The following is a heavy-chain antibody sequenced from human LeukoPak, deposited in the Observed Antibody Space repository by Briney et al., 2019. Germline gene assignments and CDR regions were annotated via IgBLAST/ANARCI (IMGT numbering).Heavy chain of an antibody. CDR1: GSTFSSYA. Sequence: QPGGSLRLSCAASGSTFSSYAMSWVRQAPGKGLEWVSGISGSGGSTYYADSVKGRFTVSRDNSKNTLYLQMNSLRAEDTAVYYCARDRYGGNSGEFDYWGQGTLVTVSS. CDR2: ISGSGGST. V-gene: IGHV3-23*01. D-gene: IGHD4-23*01. CDR3: ARDRYGGNSGEFDY. J-gene: IGHJ4*02.